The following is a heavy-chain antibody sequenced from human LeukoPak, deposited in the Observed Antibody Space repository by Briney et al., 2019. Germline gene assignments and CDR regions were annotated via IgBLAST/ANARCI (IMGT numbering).Heavy chain of an antibody. J-gene: IGHJ6*03. D-gene: IGHD2-2*01. CDR1: GFTFSNFG. Sequence: GGSLRLSCAASGFTFSNFGMSWVRQAPGKGLEWASGISGSGRRTYYADSVKGRFTISRDNSKNTLYLQMNSLTAEDTAVYYCARDFQYQLLKYYMDVWGKGTTVTVSS. V-gene: IGHV3-23*01. CDR3: ARDFQYQLLKYYMDV. CDR2: ISGSGRRT.